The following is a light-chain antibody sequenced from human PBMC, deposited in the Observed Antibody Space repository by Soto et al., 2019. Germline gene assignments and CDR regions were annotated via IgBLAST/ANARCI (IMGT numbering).Light chain of an antibody. CDR3: QQGFLSPMFT. J-gene: IGKJ2*01. CDR2: AAS. Sequence: IPMTQSPPSLSASVGDRVTITCRSSQTIGNSLNWYQHKQGKAPKLLIYAASTLQDGVPSRFSGSGSSTHFTLTISSLQPEDFATYYCQQGFLSPMFTFGQGTKVEIK. CDR1: QTIGNS. V-gene: IGKV1-39*01.